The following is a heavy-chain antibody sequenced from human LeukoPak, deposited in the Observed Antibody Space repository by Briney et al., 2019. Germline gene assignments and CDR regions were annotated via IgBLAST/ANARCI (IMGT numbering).Heavy chain of an antibody. D-gene: IGHD3-22*01. CDR1: GGSSSSYY. V-gene: IGHV4-59*01. Sequence: SETLSLTCTVSGGSSSSYYWSWIRQPPGKGLEWIGYIYYSGSTKYNPSLKSRVTISVETSKNQFSLKLSSVTAADTAVYFCARGDYDSSGYYFDYWGQGTLVTVSS. J-gene: IGHJ4*02. CDR2: IYYSGST. CDR3: ARGDYDSSGYYFDY.